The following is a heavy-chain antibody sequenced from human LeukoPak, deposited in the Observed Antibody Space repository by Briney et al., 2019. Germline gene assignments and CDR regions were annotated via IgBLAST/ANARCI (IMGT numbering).Heavy chain of an antibody. D-gene: IGHD2-8*01. CDR3: ARDPNKSAFDI. Sequence: GRSLRLSCAASGFTFSSYAMHWVRQAPGKGLEWVAVISYDGSNKYYADSVKGRFTISRDNSKNTLYLQMNSLRAEDTAVYYCARDPNKSAFDIWGQGTMVTVSS. V-gene: IGHV3-30-3*01. J-gene: IGHJ3*02. CDR2: ISYDGSNK. CDR1: GFTFSSYA.